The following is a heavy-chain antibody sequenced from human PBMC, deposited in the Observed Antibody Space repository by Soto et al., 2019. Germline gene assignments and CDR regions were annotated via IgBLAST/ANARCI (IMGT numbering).Heavy chain of an antibody. Sequence: PGGSLRLSCAASGFTFDDYAMHWVRQAPGKGLEWVSGISWNSGSIGYADSVKGRFTISRDNSKNTLYLQMNSLRAEDTAVYYCARDHFPRILFYGMDVWGQGTTVTVSS. D-gene: IGHD5-18*01. J-gene: IGHJ6*02. CDR2: ISWNSGSI. CDR3: ARDHFPRILFYGMDV. V-gene: IGHV3-9*01. CDR1: GFTFDDYA.